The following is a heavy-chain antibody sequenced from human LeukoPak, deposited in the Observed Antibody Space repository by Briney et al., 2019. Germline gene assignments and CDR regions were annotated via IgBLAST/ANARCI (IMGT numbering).Heavy chain of an antibody. CDR2: LNPSGGST. Sequence: GASVKVSCKASGYTFTNYYMHWVRQAPRQGLEWVGILNPSGGSTSYAQKFQGRVTMIRDTSTSMVYMELSTLRSEDTAVYYCARSHRPVEMATHRPRWEALGYWGQGTLVTVSS. V-gene: IGHV1-46*01. CDR3: ARSHRPVEMATHRPRWEALGY. CDR1: GYTFTNYY. D-gene: IGHD5-24*01. J-gene: IGHJ4*02.